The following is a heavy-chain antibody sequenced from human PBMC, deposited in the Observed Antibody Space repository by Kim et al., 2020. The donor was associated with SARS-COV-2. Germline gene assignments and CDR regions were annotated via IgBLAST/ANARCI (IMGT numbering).Heavy chain of an antibody. V-gene: IGHV7-4-1*02. CDR1: GYTFTSYA. Sequence: ASVNVSCKASGYTFTSYAMNWVRQAPGQGLEWMGWINTNTGNPTYAQGFTGRFVFSLDTSVSTAYLQISSLKAEDTAVYYCARDWYCSSTSCYGGYYYYYMDVWGKGTTVTVSS. CDR3: ARDWYCSSTSCYGGYYYYYMDV. J-gene: IGHJ6*03. CDR2: INTNTGNP. D-gene: IGHD2-2*01.